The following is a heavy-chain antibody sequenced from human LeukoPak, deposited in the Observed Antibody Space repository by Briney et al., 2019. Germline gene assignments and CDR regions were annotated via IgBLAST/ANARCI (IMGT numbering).Heavy chain of an antibody. V-gene: IGHV3-33*01. J-gene: IGHJ4*02. Sequence: PGGSLRLSCAASGFTFSSYVMHWVRQAPGKGLEWVAVIWYDGSNKYYADSVKGRFTISRDNSKNTLYLQMNSLRAEDTAVYYCARDRLGVNYYDSSGFFDYWGQGTLVTVSS. CDR1: GFTFSSYV. CDR2: IWYDGSNK. CDR3: ARDRLGVNYYDSSGFFDY. D-gene: IGHD3-22*01.